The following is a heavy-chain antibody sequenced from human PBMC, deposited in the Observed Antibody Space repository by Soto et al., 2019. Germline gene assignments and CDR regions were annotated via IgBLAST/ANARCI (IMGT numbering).Heavy chain of an antibody. Sequence: SETLSLTCTVSGGSISGYYWSWIRQPPGKRLEWIGYIDYYGSTNYNPSLKSRVTISVDTSKKQFSLKLSSVTAADTAVYYCSRARVGTTGSFDYPGQGTLVTVFS. CDR1: GGSISGYY. V-gene: IGHV4-59*12. J-gene: IGHJ4*02. CDR2: IDYYGST. CDR3: SRARVGTTGSFDY. D-gene: IGHD4-17*01.